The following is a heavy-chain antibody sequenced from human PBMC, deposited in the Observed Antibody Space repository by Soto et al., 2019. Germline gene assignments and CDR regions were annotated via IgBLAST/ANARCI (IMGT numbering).Heavy chain of an antibody. J-gene: IGHJ6*02. D-gene: IGHD2-15*01. CDR3: ARLGCSGGSCYPPDYYGMDV. CDR1: GFTFSSYG. Sequence: GGSLRLSCAASGFTFSSYGMHWVRQAPGKGLEWVAVIWYDGSNKYYADSVKGRFTISRDNSKNTLYLQMNSLRAEDTAVYYFARLGCSGGSCYPPDYYGMDVWGQGTTVTVSS. V-gene: IGHV3-33*01. CDR2: IWYDGSNK.